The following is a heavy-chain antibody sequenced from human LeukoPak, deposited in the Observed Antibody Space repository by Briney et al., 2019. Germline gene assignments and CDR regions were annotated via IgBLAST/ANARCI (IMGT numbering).Heavy chain of an antibody. V-gene: IGHV4-38-2*02. CDR3: ARATEATDRPHDY. J-gene: IGHJ4*02. Sequence: SETLSLTCTVSGYSISSGYYWGWIRQPPGKGLEWIGSIYHSGSTYYNPSLKSRVTISVDTSKNQFSLKLSSVTAADTAVYYCARATEATDRPHDYWGQGTLVTVSS. D-gene: IGHD1-26*01. CDR1: GYSISSGYY. CDR2: IYHSGST.